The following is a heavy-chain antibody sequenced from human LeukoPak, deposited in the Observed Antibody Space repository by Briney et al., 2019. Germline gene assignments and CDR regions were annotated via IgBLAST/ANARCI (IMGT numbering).Heavy chain of an antibody. CDR2: IDPSDSYT. D-gene: IGHD6-6*01. CDR3: ARSSSSYYYAMDV. Sequence: GESLKISCKGSGYSFTSYWISWVRQLPGKGLEWMGRIDPSDSYTNYSPCFQGHVTISADKSISTAYLQWSSLKASDTAMYYCARSSSSYYYAMDVWGQGTTVTVSS. J-gene: IGHJ6*02. CDR1: GYSFTSYW. V-gene: IGHV5-10-1*01.